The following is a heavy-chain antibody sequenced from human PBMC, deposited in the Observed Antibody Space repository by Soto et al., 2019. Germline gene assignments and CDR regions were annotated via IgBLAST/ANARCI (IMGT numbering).Heavy chain of an antibody. D-gene: IGHD3-16*02. Sequence: VGSLRLSCAASGFTFSSYSMNWVRQAPGKGLEWVSSISSSSSYIYYADSVKGRFTISRDNAKNSLYLQMNSLRAEDTAVYYCARPITFGGVIAPFDYWGQGTLVTVSS. CDR1: GFTFSSYS. CDR3: ARPITFGGVIAPFDY. V-gene: IGHV3-21*01. J-gene: IGHJ4*02. CDR2: ISSSSSYI.